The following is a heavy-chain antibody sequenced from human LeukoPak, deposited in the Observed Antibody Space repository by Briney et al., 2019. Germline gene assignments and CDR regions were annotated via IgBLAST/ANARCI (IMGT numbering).Heavy chain of an antibody. Sequence: ASVKVSCKASGYTFTGYYMHWVRQAPGQGLEWMGWINPNSGGTNYAQKFQGRVTVTRDTSISTAYMELSRLRSDDTAVYYCARDWRGLDYDYADYWGQGTLVTVSS. V-gene: IGHV1-2*02. D-gene: IGHD3-16*01. CDR1: GYTFTGYY. CDR2: INPNSGGT. CDR3: ARDWRGLDYDYADY. J-gene: IGHJ4*02.